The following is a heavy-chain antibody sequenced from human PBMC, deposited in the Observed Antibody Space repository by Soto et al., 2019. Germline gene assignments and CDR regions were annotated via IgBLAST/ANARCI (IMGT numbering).Heavy chain of an antibody. J-gene: IGHJ6*02. Sequence: QVQLVQSGAEVKKPGSSVKVSCKASGGTFSSYAISWVRQAPGQGLEWMGGIIPISGTANYAQKFQGRVTITADESTSRTYMELSSLRSEDTAVYYCARSQGSSTSLIIYYYHYYGMDVWGQGTTVTGSS. V-gene: IGHV1-69*01. D-gene: IGHD2-2*01. CDR1: GGTFSSYA. CDR3: ARSQGSSTSLIIYYYHYYGMDV. CDR2: IIPISGTA.